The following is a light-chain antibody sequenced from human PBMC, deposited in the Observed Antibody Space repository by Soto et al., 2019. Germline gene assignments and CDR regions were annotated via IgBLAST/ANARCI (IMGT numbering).Light chain of an antibody. V-gene: IGKV3D-11*02. CDR3: LQRGNMAGT. J-gene: IGKJ2*01. CDR1: QTISSY. CDR2: DAS. Sequence: EIVLTQFPATLSLSPGERATLSCRASQTISSYLAWYQQTPGQAPRLLIYDASYRATGIPARFSGSGAGTDFTLTISSLEPEDFVVYYCLQRGNMAGTFGLGPKLEI.